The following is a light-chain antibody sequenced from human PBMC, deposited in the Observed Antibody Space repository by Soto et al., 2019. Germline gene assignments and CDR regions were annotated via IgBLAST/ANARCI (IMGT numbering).Light chain of an antibody. CDR3: QKYNSAPHT. J-gene: IGKJ2*01. CDR2: AAS. CDR1: QGISNY. Sequence: DIQMTQSPSSLSASVGDRVTITCRASQGISNYLAWYQQNPGKVPKLLIYAASTLQSGVPSRVSGSGSGTSFTLTISSLPPEDVATDYCQKYNSAPHTFGQGTKLEIK. V-gene: IGKV1-27*01.